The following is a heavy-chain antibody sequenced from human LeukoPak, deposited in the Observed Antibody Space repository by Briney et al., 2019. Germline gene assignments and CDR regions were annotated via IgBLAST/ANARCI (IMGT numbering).Heavy chain of an antibody. D-gene: IGHD5-18*01. CDR2: ISYDGSNK. Sequence: GGSLRLSCAASGFTFSSYGMHWVRQAPGKGLEWVAVISYDGSNKYCADSVKGRITISRDNSKNTLYLQMNSLRAEDTAVYYCAKGSYGAYFDCWGQGTLVTVSS. CDR3: AKGSYGAYFDC. V-gene: IGHV3-30*18. CDR1: GFTFSSYG. J-gene: IGHJ4*02.